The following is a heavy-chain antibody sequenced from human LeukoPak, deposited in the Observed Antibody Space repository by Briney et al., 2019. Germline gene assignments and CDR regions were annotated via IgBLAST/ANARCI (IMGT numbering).Heavy chain of an antibody. CDR2: ISYDGSNK. CDR1: GFTFSSYA. V-gene: IGHV3-30-3*01. Sequence: PGGSLRLSCAASGFTFSSYAMHWVRQAPGKGLEWVAVISYDGSNKYYADSVKGRFTISRDNSKNTLYLQMNSLRAEDTAVYYCARVLGAGGTTVATYGMDVWGQGTTVTVSS. J-gene: IGHJ6*02. D-gene: IGHD4-17*01. CDR3: ARVLGAGGTTVATYGMDV.